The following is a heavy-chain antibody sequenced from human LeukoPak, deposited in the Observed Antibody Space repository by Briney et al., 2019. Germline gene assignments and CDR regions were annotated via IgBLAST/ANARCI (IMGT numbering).Heavy chain of an antibody. D-gene: IGHD6-19*01. Sequence: SETLSLTCAVYGGSFSGYYWSWIRQPPGKGLEWIGEINHSGSTNYNPSLKSRDTISVDTSKNQFSLKLSSVTAADTAVYYCARGSGWYYWGQGTLVTVSS. CDR2: INHSGST. J-gene: IGHJ4*02. CDR1: GGSFSGYY. CDR3: ARGSGWYY. V-gene: IGHV4-34*01.